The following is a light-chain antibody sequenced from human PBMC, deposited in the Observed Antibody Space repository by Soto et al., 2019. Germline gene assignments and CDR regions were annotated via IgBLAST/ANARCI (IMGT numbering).Light chain of an antibody. Sequence: QSALTQPPSASGSPGQSVTISCTGTSSDVGGYHYVSWYQQHPGKAPKLMIFEVIKRPSGVPDRFSGSKSGNTASLTVSGLQAEDEADYYCSSYSGSSNDVFGTGTKLTVL. V-gene: IGLV2-8*01. CDR3: SSYSGSSNDV. CDR1: SSDVGGYHY. J-gene: IGLJ1*01. CDR2: EVI.